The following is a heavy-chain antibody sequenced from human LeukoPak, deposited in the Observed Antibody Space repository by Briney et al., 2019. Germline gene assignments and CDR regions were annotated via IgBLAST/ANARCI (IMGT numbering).Heavy chain of an antibody. V-gene: IGHV4-38-2*02. Sequence: PSETLSLTCAVSGYSISTGSYWVWMRQPPPEGREWIGSIYYSGTTYYNPSLKSRVTISVDTSKNQFSLILRSVTAPDTAVYYCARDLAYNYGLGDFDYWGQGTLVTVSS. CDR2: IYYSGTT. J-gene: IGHJ4*02. D-gene: IGHD3-10*01. CDR1: GYSISTGSY. CDR3: ARDLAYNYGLGDFDY.